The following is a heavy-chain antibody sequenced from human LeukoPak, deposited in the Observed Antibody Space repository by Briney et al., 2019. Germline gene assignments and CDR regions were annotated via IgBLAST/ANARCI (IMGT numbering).Heavy chain of an antibody. D-gene: IGHD3-22*01. J-gene: IGHJ3*02. Sequence: SETLSLTCAASCDTITNTDRSWVRQPPGKALEWIGYIYSSGTTHYNPSLKSRVTMSVDTSKSHFSLNLSAVTAADTAVYYCARHYYDTIGHYADAFDIWGQGTMVIVSS. V-gene: IGHV4-59*08. CDR2: IYSSGTT. CDR3: ARHYYDTIGHYADAFDI. CDR1: CDTITNTD.